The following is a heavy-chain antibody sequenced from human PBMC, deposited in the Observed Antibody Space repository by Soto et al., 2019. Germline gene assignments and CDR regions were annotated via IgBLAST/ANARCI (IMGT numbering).Heavy chain of an antibody. CDR1: GGSIGNYF. CDR3: ARDRYPYAPGRWFDP. CDR2: IYYNGDT. Sequence: SETLSLTCTVSGGSIGNYFWSWVQQPPGSGLDWIGCIYYNGDTRYNPSLESRVTMSVDTSKNQLSLKLTSVTAADTAVYYCARDRYPYAPGRWFDPWGQGTLVTVSS. D-gene: IGHD3-16*01. J-gene: IGHJ5*02. V-gene: IGHV4-59*01.